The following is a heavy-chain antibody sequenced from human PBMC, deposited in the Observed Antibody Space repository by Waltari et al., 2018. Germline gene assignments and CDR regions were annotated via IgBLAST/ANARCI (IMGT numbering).Heavy chain of an antibody. J-gene: IGHJ6*03. V-gene: IGHV4-4*07. CDR1: GGSISSYY. D-gene: IGHD4-17*01. CDR2: IYTSGST. CDR3: ASGNTGYDYYYYMDV. Sequence: QVQLQESGPGLVKPSETLSITCTVSGGSISSYYWSWIRQPAGKGLEWIGRIYTSGSTNYNPSLKSRVTMSLDTSNNQFSLTLSSVTAADTAVYYCASGNTGYDYYYYMDVWGKGTTVTISS.